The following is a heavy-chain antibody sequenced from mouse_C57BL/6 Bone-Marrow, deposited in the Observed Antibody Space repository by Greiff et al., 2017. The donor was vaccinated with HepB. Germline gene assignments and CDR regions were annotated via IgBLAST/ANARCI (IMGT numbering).Heavy chain of an antibody. V-gene: IGHV1-59*01. Sequence: QVQLQQPGAELVRPGTSVKLSCKASGYTFTSYWMHWVKQRPGQGLEWIGVIDPSDSYTNYNQKFKGKATLTVDTSSSTAYMQLSSLTSEDSAVYYCENSYWGQGTLVTVSA. J-gene: IGHJ3*01. CDR3: ENSY. CDR2: IDPSDSYT. CDR1: GYTFTSYW.